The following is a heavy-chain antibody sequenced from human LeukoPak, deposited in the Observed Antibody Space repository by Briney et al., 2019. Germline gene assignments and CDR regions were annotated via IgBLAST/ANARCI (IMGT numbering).Heavy chain of an antibody. CDR2: IKEDGSEK. CDR3: ARVYSAVNSWFDR. D-gene: IGHD5-18*01. CDR1: GFTFSDYT. V-gene: IGHV3-7*04. J-gene: IGHJ5*02. Sequence: PGGSLRLSCAASGFTFSDYTMSWVRQAPGKGLEWVANIKEDGSEKYYVDSVKGRFTISRDNAKNSLYLQMNSLRVEDTAVYYCARVYSAVNSWFDRWGQGTPVTVSS.